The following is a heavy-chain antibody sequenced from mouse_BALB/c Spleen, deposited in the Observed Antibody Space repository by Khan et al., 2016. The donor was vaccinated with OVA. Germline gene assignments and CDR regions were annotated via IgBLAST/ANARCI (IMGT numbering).Heavy chain of an antibody. V-gene: IGHV5-9*02. D-gene: IGHD2-10*01. J-gene: IGHJ3*01. CDR2: ISTGGGYS. CDR3: ACPSYYGSAWFAY. Sequence: EVELVESGGGLVKPGGSLKLSCAASGFAFISYDMYWVRQTPEMGLEWVATISTGGGYSYYADSLKGRFTISRDIAWNTPYLEISSLRSEDTAFYACACPSYYGSAWFAYWGQGTLVTVSA. CDR1: GFAFISYD.